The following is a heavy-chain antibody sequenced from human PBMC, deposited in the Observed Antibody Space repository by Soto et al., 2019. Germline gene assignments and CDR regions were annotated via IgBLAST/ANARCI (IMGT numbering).Heavy chain of an antibody. Sequence: ASVKVSCKASGYTFTSYYMHLVRQAPGQGLEWMGIINPSGGSTSYAQKFQGRVTMTRDTSTSTVYMELSSLRSEDTAVYYCARDSRSPTLPYDAFDIWGQGTMVTVSS. V-gene: IGHV1-46*01. D-gene: IGHD3-16*01. CDR1: GYTFTSYY. CDR3: ARDSRSPTLPYDAFDI. CDR2: INPSGGST. J-gene: IGHJ3*02.